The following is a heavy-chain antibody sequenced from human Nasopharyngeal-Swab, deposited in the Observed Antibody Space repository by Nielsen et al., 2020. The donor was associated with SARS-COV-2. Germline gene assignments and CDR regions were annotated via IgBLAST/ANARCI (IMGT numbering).Heavy chain of an antibody. J-gene: IGHJ4*02. CDR3: ARSSYGVATILFGNFDY. CDR2: TYYRSKWYN. Sequence: WIRQSPSRGLEWLGRTYYRSKWYNDYAVSVKSRITINPDTSKNQFSLHLNSVTPEDTAVYYCARSSYGVATILFGNFDYWGQGTLVTVSS. D-gene: IGHD5-12*01. V-gene: IGHV6-1*01.